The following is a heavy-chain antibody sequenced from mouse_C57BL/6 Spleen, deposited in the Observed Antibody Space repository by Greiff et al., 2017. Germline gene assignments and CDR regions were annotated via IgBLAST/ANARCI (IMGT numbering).Heavy chain of an antibody. V-gene: IGHV5-17*01. D-gene: IGHD1-1*01. CDR1: GFTFSDYG. CDR2: ISSGSSTI. J-gene: IGHJ4*01. CDR3: ARRFGYYGSSYRYAMDY. Sequence: EVHLVESGGGLVKPGGSLKLSCAASGFTFSDYGMHWVRQAPEKGLEWVAYISSGSSTIYYAATVKGRFTISRDNAKNTLFLQMTSLRSEDTAMYYCARRFGYYGSSYRYAMDYWGQGTSVTVSS.